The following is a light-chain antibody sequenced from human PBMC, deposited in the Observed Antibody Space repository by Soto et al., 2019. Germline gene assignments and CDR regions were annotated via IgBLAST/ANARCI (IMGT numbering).Light chain of an antibody. CDR1: QSVSSY. CDR2: DAS. CDR3: QQYNNWPRT. V-gene: IGKV3-11*01. J-gene: IGKJ1*01. Sequence: IALTQSPATLSLSPGERATLSCRASQSVSSYLAWYQQKPGQAPRLLIYDASNRATGIPARFSGSGSGTEFTLTISSLQSEDFAVYYCQQYNNWPRTFGQGTKVDIK.